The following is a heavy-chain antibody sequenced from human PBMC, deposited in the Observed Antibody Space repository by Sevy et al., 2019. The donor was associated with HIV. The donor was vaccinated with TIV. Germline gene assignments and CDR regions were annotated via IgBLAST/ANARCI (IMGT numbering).Heavy chain of an antibody. CDR2: ISSSGSTI. J-gene: IGHJ3*02. V-gene: IGHV3-11*01. D-gene: IGHD3-22*01. CDR1: GFTFSDYY. Sequence: GGSLRPSCAASGFTFSDYYMSWIRQAPGKGLEWVSYISSSGSTIYYADSVKGRFTISRDNAKNSLYLQLNSLRAEDTAVYYCARDVTMIVVVSDAFDIWGQGTMVTVSS. CDR3: ARDVTMIVVVSDAFDI.